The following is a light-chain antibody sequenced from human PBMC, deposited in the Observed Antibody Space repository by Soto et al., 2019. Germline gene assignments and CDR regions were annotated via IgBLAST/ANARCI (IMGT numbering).Light chain of an antibody. Sequence: EILMTQSPATLSVSPGERATLSCRASQSLSRNLAWYQQKPGQAPRLLIYGASTRTSGIPARFSGSGSGTEFTLTISSPQSEDFALYYCQHYNDWPPAFTFGPGTKVDL. CDR1: QSLSRN. J-gene: IGKJ3*01. CDR3: QHYNDWPPAFT. CDR2: GAS. V-gene: IGKV3D-15*01.